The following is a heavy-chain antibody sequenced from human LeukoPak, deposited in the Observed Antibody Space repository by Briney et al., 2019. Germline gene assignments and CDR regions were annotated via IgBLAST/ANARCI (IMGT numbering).Heavy chain of an antibody. D-gene: IGHD5-18*01. Sequence: SETLSLTCTVSGGSISSSSYYWGWIRQPPGKGLEWIGSIYYSGSTYCNPSLKSRVTISVDTSKNQFSLKLSSVTAADTAVYYCARDPEDTAMVNNWFDPWGQGTLVTVSS. CDR3: ARDPEDTAMVNNWFDP. CDR2: IYYSGST. J-gene: IGHJ5*02. CDR1: GGSISSSSYY. V-gene: IGHV4-39*02.